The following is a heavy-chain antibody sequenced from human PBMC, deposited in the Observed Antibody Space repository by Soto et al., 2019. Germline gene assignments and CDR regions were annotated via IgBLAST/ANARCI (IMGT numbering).Heavy chain of an antibody. CDR2: INSDGSST. Sequence: GGSLRLSCAASGFTFRSYWMQWVRQAPGKGLVWVSWINSDGSSTSYADSVKGRFTISRDNAKNTLYLQMNSLRAEDTAVYYCASLSNSLRYIDYWAQGT. J-gene: IGHJ4*02. V-gene: IGHV3-74*01. CDR1: GFTFRSYW. CDR3: ASLSNSLRYIDY. D-gene: IGHD1-26*01.